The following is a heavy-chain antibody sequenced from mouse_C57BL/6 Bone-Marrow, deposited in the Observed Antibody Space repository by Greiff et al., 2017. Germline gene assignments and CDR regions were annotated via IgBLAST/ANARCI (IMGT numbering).Heavy chain of an antibody. Sequence: EVQLVESEGGLVQPGSSMKLSCTASGFTFSDYYMAWVRQVPEKGLEWVANINYDGSSTYYLDSLKSRFIISRDNAKNILYLQMSSLKSEDTATYYCARDDATTVVAVNWYFDVWGTGTTVTVSS. CDR1: GFTFSDYY. V-gene: IGHV5-16*01. D-gene: IGHD1-1*01. CDR3: ARDDATTVVAVNWYFDV. J-gene: IGHJ1*03. CDR2: INYDGSST.